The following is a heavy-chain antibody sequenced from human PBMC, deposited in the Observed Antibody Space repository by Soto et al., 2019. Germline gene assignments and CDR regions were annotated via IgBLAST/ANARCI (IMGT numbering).Heavy chain of an antibody. J-gene: IGHJ5*02. CDR3: VRDASSGYRGWWDP. CDR2: ISPYNGDT. V-gene: IGHV1-18*01. CDR1: GYTFTSYG. Sequence: QVQLVQSGTEVKKPGASVKVSCKTSGYTFTSYGISLVRQAPGQGLEWMGLISPYNGDTIYARKFQGRVIVTADKATSTVYMELRSLRSDDTAVYYCVRDASSGYRGWWDPWGQGTLVTVSS. D-gene: IGHD5-18*01.